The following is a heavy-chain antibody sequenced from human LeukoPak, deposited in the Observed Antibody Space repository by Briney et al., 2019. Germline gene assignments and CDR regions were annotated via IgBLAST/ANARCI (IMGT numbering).Heavy chain of an antibody. V-gene: IGHV4-39*01. J-gene: IGHJ3*02. D-gene: IGHD1-14*01. CDR2: IYYSGST. CDR3: ASPSRSGDAFDI. Sequence: SETLSLTCTVSGGSISSSSYYWGWIRQPPGKGLEWIGSIYYSGSTYYNPSLKSRVTISVDTSKNQFSLKLSSVTAADTAVYYCASPSRSGDAFDIWGQGTMVTVSS. CDR1: GGSISSSSYY.